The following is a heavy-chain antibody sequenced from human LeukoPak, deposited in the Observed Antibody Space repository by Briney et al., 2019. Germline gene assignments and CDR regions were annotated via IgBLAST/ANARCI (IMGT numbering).Heavy chain of an antibody. Sequence: GGSLRLSCAASGFTFSNAWMSWVRQAPGKGLEWVGRIKSKTDGGTTDYAAPVKGRFTISRDDSKNTLYLQMNSLKTEDTAVYHCTTNTYYDILTGYSHLDYWGQGTLVTVSS. CDR2: IKSKTDGGTT. CDR1: GFTFSNAW. CDR3: TTNTYYDILTGYSHLDY. J-gene: IGHJ4*02. D-gene: IGHD3-9*01. V-gene: IGHV3-15*01.